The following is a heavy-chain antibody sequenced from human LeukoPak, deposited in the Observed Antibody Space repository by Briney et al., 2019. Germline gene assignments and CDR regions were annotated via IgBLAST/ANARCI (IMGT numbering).Heavy chain of an antibody. Sequence: NPSETLSLTCTVSGGSISSGGYYWSWIRQHPGKGLEWIGYIYYSGSTYYNPSLKSRVTISVDRSKNQFSLKLSSVTAADTAVYYCARASQEAAGLFDYWGQGTLVTVSS. CDR3: ARASQEAAGLFDY. CDR1: GGSISSGGYY. V-gene: IGHV4-31*03. D-gene: IGHD6-13*01. J-gene: IGHJ4*02. CDR2: IYYSGST.